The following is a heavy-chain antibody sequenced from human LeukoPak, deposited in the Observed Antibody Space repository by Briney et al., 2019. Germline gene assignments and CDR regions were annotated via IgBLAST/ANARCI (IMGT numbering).Heavy chain of an antibody. CDR3: ARESYDRSGNYPRDFDS. Sequence: GWSLRLSCAASGFTFSRHGMNWGRQAPGKGLEWISSISSGSIYAHYSDSVEGRFSISRDDANSFLYLQMSSLRAEDTAVYYCARESYDRSGNYPRDFDSWGQGTLVTVSS. J-gene: IGHJ4*02. CDR1: GFTFSRHG. V-gene: IGHV3-21*01. CDR2: ISSGSIYA. D-gene: IGHD3-22*01.